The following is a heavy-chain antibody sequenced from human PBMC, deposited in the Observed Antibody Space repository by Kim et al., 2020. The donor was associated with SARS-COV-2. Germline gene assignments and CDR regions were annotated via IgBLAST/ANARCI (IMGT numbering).Heavy chain of an antibody. J-gene: IGHJ4*02. CDR2: VYYSGTT. V-gene: IGHV4-59*01. CDR3: ARVGGGGWYQYYFDQ. CDR1: GDSMGIYY. Sequence: SETLSLTCTVSGDSMGIYYWSWIRQPPGKELEFIGYVYYSGTTNYNPSLKSRVTMSVDTSKNQFSLKLNSLTAADTAVYYCARVGGGGWYQYYFDQWGQG. D-gene: IGHD6-19*01.